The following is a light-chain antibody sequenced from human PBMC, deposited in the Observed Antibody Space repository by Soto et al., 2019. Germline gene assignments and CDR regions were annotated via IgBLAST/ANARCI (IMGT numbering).Light chain of an antibody. V-gene: IGLV2-23*01. CDR1: SSDLGNYNL. Sequence: QSDLTQPASVSASPGQSITISCTGISSDLGNYNLVSWYQQLPGKAPKLIIYEGSKRPSGVSNRFSGSQSGNTASLTISGLQAEDESDYYCCSYAAGSVYVFGTGTKLTVL. CDR3: CSYAAGSVYV. J-gene: IGLJ1*01. CDR2: EGS.